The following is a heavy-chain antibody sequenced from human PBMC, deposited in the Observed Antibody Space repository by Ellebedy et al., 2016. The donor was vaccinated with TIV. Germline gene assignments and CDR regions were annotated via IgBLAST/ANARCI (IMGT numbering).Heavy chain of an antibody. D-gene: IGHD1-1*01. CDR3: ARDHGYHYDY. CDR2: ISSSSTYI. Sequence: GGSLRLSXAASGLTFSSHSMHWVLQAPGKGLEWVSSISSSSTYIHYADSVKGRFTISRDNAKNSLYLQMNTVRAEDTAMYYCARDHGYHYDYWGQGTPVTVSS. V-gene: IGHV3-21*01. CDR1: GLTFSSHS. J-gene: IGHJ4*02.